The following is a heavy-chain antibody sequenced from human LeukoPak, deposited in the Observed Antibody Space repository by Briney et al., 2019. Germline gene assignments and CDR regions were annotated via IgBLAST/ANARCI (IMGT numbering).Heavy chain of an antibody. CDR3: ASIPLYYDFWSGWKLTNWFDH. D-gene: IGHD3-3*01. CDR1: GGSFRGYY. CDR2: INHSGST. J-gene: IGHJ5*02. V-gene: IGHV4-34*01. Sequence: SETLSLTCAVYGGSFRGYYWSWIRQPPGKGLEWIGEINHSGSTNYNPSLKSRVTISVDTSKNQFSLKLSSVTAADTAVYYCASIPLYYDFWSGWKLTNWFDHWGQGTLVTVSS.